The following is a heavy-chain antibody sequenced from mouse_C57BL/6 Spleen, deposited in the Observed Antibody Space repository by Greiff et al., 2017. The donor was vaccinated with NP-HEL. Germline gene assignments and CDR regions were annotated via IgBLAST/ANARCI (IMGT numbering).Heavy chain of an antibody. D-gene: IGHD1-2*01. V-gene: IGHV1-50*01. CDR1: GYTFTSYW. Sequence: QVQLQQPGAELVKPGASVKLSCKASGYTFTSYWMQWVKQRPGQGLEWIGEIDPSDSYTNYNQKFKGKATLTVDTSSSTAYMQLSSLTSEDSAVYYCARTITTGAMDYWGQGTSVTVSS. CDR2: IDPSDSYT. J-gene: IGHJ4*01. CDR3: ARTITTGAMDY.